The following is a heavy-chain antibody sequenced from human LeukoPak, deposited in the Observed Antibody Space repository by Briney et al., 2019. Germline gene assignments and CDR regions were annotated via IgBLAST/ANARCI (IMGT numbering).Heavy chain of an antibody. Sequence: GGSLRLSCAASGFTFSSYGMHWVRQAPGKGLEWVAVIWYDGSNKYYADSVKGRFTISRDNSKNTLYLQMNSLRAEDTAVYYCARDLGFWSGYDGSDYWGQGTLVTVSS. CDR2: IWYDGSNK. V-gene: IGHV3-33*01. D-gene: IGHD3-3*01. CDR3: ARDLGFWSGYDGSDY. CDR1: GFTFSSYG. J-gene: IGHJ4*02.